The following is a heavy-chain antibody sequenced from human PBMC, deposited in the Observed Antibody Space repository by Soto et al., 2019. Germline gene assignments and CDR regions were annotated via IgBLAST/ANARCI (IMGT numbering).Heavy chain of an antibody. Sequence: QVQLVESGGGAVQPGRSLRLSCAASGFTFRTYGMHWVRQAPGKGLEWLAVISNNGINKYYADSVKGRFTISRDNSRDTLFLQMDILRGEDTAIYYCAKVIRADSTSSNFYYYSGLDVWGQGTTVTVS. CDR2: ISNNGINK. CDR1: GFTFRTYG. V-gene: IGHV3-30*18. J-gene: IGHJ6*02. D-gene: IGHD6-6*01. CDR3: AKVIRADSTSSNFYYYSGLDV.